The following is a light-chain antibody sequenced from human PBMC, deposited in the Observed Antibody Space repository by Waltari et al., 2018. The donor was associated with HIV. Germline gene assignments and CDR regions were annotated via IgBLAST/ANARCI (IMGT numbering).Light chain of an antibody. V-gene: IGLV1-44*01. CDR2: TNT. Sequence: QSVLTQRPPASGTPGQRVTISCSGSSSNIGDNAVSGHQQRPGTAPTLLIYTNTQRPSGVPDRFSGSKSGTSASLAISGLLSEDEADYYYATWDDSLNGHVVFGGGTKLTVL. J-gene: IGLJ2*01. CDR1: SSNIGDNA. CDR3: ATWDDSLNGHVV.